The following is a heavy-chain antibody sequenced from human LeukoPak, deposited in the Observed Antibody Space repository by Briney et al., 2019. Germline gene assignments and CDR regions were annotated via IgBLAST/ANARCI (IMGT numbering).Heavy chain of an antibody. CDR2: IYYSGST. CDR1: GGSISSSSYY. Sequence: SETLSLTCTVSGGSISSSSYYWGWIRQPPGKGLEWIGSIYYSGSTYYNPSLKSRVTISVDTSKNQFSLKLSSVTAADTAVYYCASTREWELLKWGQGTLVTVSS. J-gene: IGHJ4*02. D-gene: IGHD1-26*01. V-gene: IGHV4-39*07. CDR3: ASTREWELLK.